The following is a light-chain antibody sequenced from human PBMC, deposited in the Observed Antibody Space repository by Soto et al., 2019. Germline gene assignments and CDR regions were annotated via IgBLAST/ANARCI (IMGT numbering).Light chain of an antibody. CDR2: ENY. Sequence: QSVLTQPPSVSAAPGQKVTISCSGSSSNIGNNFVSWYQQLPGTAPKLLIYENYKRPSGIPDRFSASKSGTSATLGITGLQAGDEADYYCGSWDSSLSAVFGGGTKLTVL. CDR1: SSNIGNNF. CDR3: GSWDSSLSAV. V-gene: IGLV1-51*02. J-gene: IGLJ3*02.